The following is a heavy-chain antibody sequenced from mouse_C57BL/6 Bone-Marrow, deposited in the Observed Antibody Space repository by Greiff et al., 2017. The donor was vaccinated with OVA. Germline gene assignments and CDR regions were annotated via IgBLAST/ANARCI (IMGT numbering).Heavy chain of an antibody. CDR1: GFTFSDYY. J-gene: IGHJ4*01. CDR2: ISNGGGST. V-gene: IGHV5-12*01. CDR3: ARHGDYSLYAMDY. D-gene: IGHD2-12*01. Sequence: EVKVVESGGGLVQPGGSLKLSCAASGFTFSDYYMYWVRQTPEKRLEWVAYISNGGGSTYYPDTVKGRFTISRDNAKNTLYLQMSRLKSEDTAIYYCARHGDYSLYAMDYWGQGTSVTVSS.